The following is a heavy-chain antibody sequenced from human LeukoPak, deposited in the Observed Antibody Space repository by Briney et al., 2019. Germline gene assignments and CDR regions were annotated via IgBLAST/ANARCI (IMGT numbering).Heavy chain of an antibody. D-gene: IGHD5-18*01. CDR1: GFTFSSYA. V-gene: IGHV3-7*01. J-gene: IGHJ4*02. CDR3: ARVGYSYGTIDY. Sequence: PGGSLRLSCAASGFTFSSYAMSWVRQAPGKGLEWVANIKQDGSEKYYVDSVKGRFTISRDNAKNSLYLQMNSLRAEDTAVYYCARVGYSYGTIDYWGQGTLVTVSS. CDR2: IKQDGSEK.